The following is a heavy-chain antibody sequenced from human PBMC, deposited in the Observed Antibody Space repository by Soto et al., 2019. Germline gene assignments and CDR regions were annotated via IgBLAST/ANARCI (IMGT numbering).Heavy chain of an antibody. CDR2: IYYSGST. V-gene: IGHV4-59*01. D-gene: IGHD1-26*01. CDR3: ARGNTRGYYFDY. Sequence: SETLSLTCPFSCCPISSYYWSWIPQPPGKGLEWIGYIYYSGSTNYNPPLKSRVTISVDTSKNQFSLKLSSVTAADTAVYYCARGNTRGYYFDYWGQGTLVTVSS. CDR1: CCPISSYY. J-gene: IGHJ4*02.